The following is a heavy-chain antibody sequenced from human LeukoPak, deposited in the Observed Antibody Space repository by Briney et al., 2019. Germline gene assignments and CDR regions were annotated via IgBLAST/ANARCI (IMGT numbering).Heavy chain of an antibody. J-gene: IGHJ4*02. CDR3: AKDGSSVPFDY. D-gene: IGHD3-22*01. CDR1: GFTFSSYE. V-gene: IGHV3-48*03. Sequence: GGSLRLSCAASGFTFSSYEMNWVRQAPGKGLEWVSYISSSGSTIYYADSVKGRFTISRDNAKNTLYLQMNSLRAEDTAVYYCAKDGSSVPFDYWGQGTLVTVSS. CDR2: ISSSGSTI.